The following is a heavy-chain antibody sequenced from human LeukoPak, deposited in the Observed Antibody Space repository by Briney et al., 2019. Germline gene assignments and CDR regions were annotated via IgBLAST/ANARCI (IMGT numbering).Heavy chain of an antibody. V-gene: IGHV1-69*05. J-gene: IGHJ4*02. Sequence: SVKVSCKASGGTFSSYAISWVRQAPGQGLEWMGGIIPIFGTANYAQKFQGRVTITTDESTSTAYMELSSLRSEDTAVYYCARDVGDSSGYYRFFDYWGQGTLVTVSS. CDR1: GGTFSSYA. CDR2: IIPIFGTA. CDR3: ARDVGDSSGYYRFFDY. D-gene: IGHD3-22*01.